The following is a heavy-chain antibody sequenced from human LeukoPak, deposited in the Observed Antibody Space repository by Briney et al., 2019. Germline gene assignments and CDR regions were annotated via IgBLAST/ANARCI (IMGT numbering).Heavy chain of an antibody. J-gene: IGHJ4*02. D-gene: IGHD3-10*01. V-gene: IGHV3-48*04. CDR1: GFTFSSYS. CDR3: AREGKDYGSGRPFDY. Sequence: GGSLRLSCAASGFTFSSYSMNWVRQAPGKGLEWVSYISSSNSTIYYADSVKGRFTISRDNAKNSLYLQMNSLRAEDTAVYYCAREGKDYGSGRPFDYWGQGTLVTVSS. CDR2: ISSSNSTI.